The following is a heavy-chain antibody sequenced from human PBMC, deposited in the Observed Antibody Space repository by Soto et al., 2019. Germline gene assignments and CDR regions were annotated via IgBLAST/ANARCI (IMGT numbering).Heavy chain of an antibody. V-gene: IGHV1-46*01. CDR2: INPSGGAT. Sequence: ASVKVSCKASGYTFTSYDMYWVRQAPGQGLEWMGVINPSGGATTYAQKFQGRVTMTRDTSTSTVYMELSSLRSEDTAVYYCARDFYDILTGYPTAFDYWGQ. CDR3: ARDFYDILTGYPTAFDY. CDR1: GYTFTSYD. J-gene: IGHJ4*01. D-gene: IGHD3-9*01.